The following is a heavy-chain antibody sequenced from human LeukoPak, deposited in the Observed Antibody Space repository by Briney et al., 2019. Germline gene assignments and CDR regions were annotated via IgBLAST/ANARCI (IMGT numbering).Heavy chain of an antibody. CDR2: INPNSGGT. CDR1: GYTFTGHY. CDR3: ARVRMAVGSTSFYYYGMDV. J-gene: IGHJ6*02. Sequence: ASVKVSCKASGYTFTGHYMHWVRQAPGQGPEWLGWINPNSGGTIYAQNFQGRVTMTRDTSISTAYMELSRLRSDDTAVYCCARVRMAVGSTSFYYYGMDVWGQGTTVTVSS. V-gene: IGHV1-2*02. D-gene: IGHD6-19*01.